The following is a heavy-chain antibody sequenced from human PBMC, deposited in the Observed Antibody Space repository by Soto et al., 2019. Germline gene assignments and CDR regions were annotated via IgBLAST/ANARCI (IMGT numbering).Heavy chain of an antibody. D-gene: IGHD2-8*01. V-gene: IGHV3-23*01. CDR2: ISGSGGST. CDR1: GFTFSSYA. J-gene: IGHJ4*02. Sequence: LRLSCAASGFTFSSYAMSWVRQAPGKGLEWVSAISGSGGSTYYADSVKGRFTISRDNSKNTLYLQMNSLRAEDTAVYYCAKDQVYCTNGVCYLYYFDYWGQGTLVTVSS. CDR3: AKDQVYCTNGVCYLYYFDY.